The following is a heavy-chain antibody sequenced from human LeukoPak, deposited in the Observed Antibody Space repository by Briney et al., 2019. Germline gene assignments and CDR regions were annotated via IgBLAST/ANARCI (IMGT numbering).Heavy chain of an antibody. D-gene: IGHD3-22*01. V-gene: IGHV4-59*01. Sequence: PSETLSLTCTVSGGSISSYYWSWIRQPPGKGLEWIGYIYYSGSTNYNPSLKSRVTISVDTSKNQFSLKLSSVTAADTAVYYCARWGPQDSSGYYRDHAFDIWGQGTMVTVSS. CDR2: IYYSGST. CDR1: GGSISSYY. J-gene: IGHJ3*02. CDR3: ARWGPQDSSGYYRDHAFDI.